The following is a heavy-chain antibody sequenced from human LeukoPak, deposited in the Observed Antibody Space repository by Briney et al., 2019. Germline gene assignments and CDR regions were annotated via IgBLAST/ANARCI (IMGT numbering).Heavy chain of an antibody. D-gene: IGHD5-18*01. CDR2: IIPILGIA. J-gene: IGHJ4*02. V-gene: IGHV1-69*04. CDR3: ARDIDRGYSYGHTTDY. Sequence: SVKVSCKASGGTFSSYAISWVRQAPGQGLERMGRIIPILGIANYAQKFQGRVTITADKSTSTAYMELSSLRSEDTAVYYCARDIDRGYSYGHTTDYWGQGTLVTVSS. CDR1: GGTFSSYA.